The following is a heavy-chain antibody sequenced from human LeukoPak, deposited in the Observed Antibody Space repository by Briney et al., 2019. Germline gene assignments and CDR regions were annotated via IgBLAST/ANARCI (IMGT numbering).Heavy chain of an antibody. V-gene: IGHV3-7*03. J-gene: IGHJ3*01. CDR2: IKQDGSKK. Sequence: GGSLRLSCVASGFPFSSYWMTWVRQAPGKGLEWVANIKQDGSKKSYVDSVKGRFTISRDNSRNTLHLQMNSLRAEDTAIYYCAKGGGRPLDDAFDVWGQGTMVTVSS. CDR3: AKGGGRPLDDAFDV. CDR1: GFPFSSYW.